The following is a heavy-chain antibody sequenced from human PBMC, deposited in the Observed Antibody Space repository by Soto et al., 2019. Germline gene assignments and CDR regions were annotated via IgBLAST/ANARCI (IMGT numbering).Heavy chain of an antibody. CDR3: ARGPEGSGSYYLFSGYYYGMDV. CDR1: GGSISSYY. D-gene: IGHD3-10*01. J-gene: IGHJ6*02. V-gene: IGHV4-59*01. CDR2: IYYSGST. Sequence: SETLSLTCTVSGGSISSYYWSWIRQPPGKGLEWIGYIYYSGSTNYSPSLKSRVTISVDTSKNQFSLKLSSVTAADTAVYYCARGPEGSGSYYLFSGYYYGMDVWGQGTTVTVSS.